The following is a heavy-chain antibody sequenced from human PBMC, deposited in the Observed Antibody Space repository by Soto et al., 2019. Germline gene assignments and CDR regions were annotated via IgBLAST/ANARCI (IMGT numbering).Heavy chain of an antibody. CDR3: AKASYSGSWPYYFDY. J-gene: IGHJ4*02. V-gene: IGHV3-23*01. CDR2: ISGSGGST. Sequence: GSLRLSCAASGFTFSSYAMSWVRQAPGKGLEWVSAISGSGGSTYYADSVKGRFTISRDNSKNTLYLQMNSLRAEDTAVYYCAKASYSGSWPYYFDYWGQGTLVTVSS. D-gene: IGHD1-26*01. CDR1: GFTFSSYA.